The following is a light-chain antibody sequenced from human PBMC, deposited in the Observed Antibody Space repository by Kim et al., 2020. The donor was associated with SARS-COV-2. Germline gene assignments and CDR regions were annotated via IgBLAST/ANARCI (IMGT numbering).Light chain of an antibody. CDR2: DAS. CDR1: QYIGRW. V-gene: IGKV1-5*01. CDR3: QQYNSPYT. Sequence: IQVTQSPSTLSASVGDTVTITCRASQYIGRWLAWYQQKPGNAPKVLIYDASTLESGVPSRFNAIGSGTEFTLTITNVQPDDFATYYCQQYNSPYTFGQGTKLEI. J-gene: IGKJ2*01.